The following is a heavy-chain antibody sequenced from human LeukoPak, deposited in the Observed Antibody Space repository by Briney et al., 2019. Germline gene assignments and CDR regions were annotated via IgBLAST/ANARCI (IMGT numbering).Heavy chain of an antibody. CDR3: ARDASGMPDY. CDR1: GFTFSDYY. Sequence: GGSLRLSCAASGFTFSDYYMSWIRQAPGKGLEWVANIKKDGSEKYCVDSVKGRFTISRDNAKNSLYLQMNSLRAEDTAVYYCARDASGMPDYCGQGVLVTVSS. CDR2: IKKDGSEK. D-gene: IGHD6-25*01. J-gene: IGHJ4*02. V-gene: IGHV3-7*01.